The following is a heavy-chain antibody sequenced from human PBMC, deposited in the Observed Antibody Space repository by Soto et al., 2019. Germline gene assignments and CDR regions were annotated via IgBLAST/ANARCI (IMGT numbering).Heavy chain of an antibody. CDR3: SSRTKKYYYGSSGVFDY. J-gene: IGHJ4*02. CDR2: IYYSGST. Sequence: SETLSLTCTVSGGSISSGGYYWSWIRQHPGKGLEWIGYIYYSGSTYYNPSLKSRVTISVDTSKNQFSLKLSSVTAADTAVYSCSSRTKKYYYGSSGVFDYWGQGTLVTVSS. V-gene: IGHV4-31*03. CDR1: GGSISSGGYY. D-gene: IGHD3-22*01.